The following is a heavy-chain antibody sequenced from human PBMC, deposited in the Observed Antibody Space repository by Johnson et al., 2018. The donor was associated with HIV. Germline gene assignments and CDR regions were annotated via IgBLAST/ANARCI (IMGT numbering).Heavy chain of an antibody. D-gene: IGHD1-26*01. Sequence: MQLVESGGGVVRPGGSLRLSCAASGFTFDDYAMTWVRQAPGKGLEWVSAINWNGGTTGYTDSVKGRFTISRDNAKNSLYLQMNSLRAEDTAVYYCARDKVDDSFDIWGQGTMVTVSS. V-gene: IGHV3-20*04. J-gene: IGHJ3*02. CDR1: GFTFDDYA. CDR2: INWNGGTT. CDR3: ARDKVDDSFDI.